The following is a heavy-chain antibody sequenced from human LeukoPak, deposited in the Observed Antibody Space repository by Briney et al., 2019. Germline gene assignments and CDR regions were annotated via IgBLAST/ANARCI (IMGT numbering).Heavy chain of an antibody. CDR1: GCTFTSYG. D-gene: IGHD3-22*01. CDR2: ISAYNGNT. Sequence: GASVKVSCKASGCTFTSYGISWVRQAPGQGLEWMGWISAYNGNTNYAQKLQGRVTMTTDTSTSTAYMELRSLRSDDTAVYYCARDRSFRVVITQPHNYYYYGMDVWGQGTTVTVSS. CDR3: ARDRSFRVVITQPHNYYYYGMDV. J-gene: IGHJ6*02. V-gene: IGHV1-18*01.